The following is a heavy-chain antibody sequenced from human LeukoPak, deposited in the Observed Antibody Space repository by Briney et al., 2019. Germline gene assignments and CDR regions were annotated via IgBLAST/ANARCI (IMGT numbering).Heavy chain of an antibody. D-gene: IGHD3-16*02. V-gene: IGHV3-23*01. CDR1: GFTFTSYA. Sequence: GGSLRLSCAASGFTFTSYAMSWVRQPPGKGLERVSSISGSGGNTNYADSVQGRFTFSRDNSKNTLYLQMNSLRAEDTAVYYCAKGGGLRSGASYRIDYWGQGTLVTVSS. J-gene: IGHJ4*02. CDR2: ISGSGGNT. CDR3: AKGGGLRSGASYRIDY.